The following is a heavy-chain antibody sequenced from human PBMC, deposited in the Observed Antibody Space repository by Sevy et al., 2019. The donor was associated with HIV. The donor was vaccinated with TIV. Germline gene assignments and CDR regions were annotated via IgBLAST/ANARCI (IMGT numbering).Heavy chain of an antibody. V-gene: IGHV4-59*01. J-gene: IGHJ3*02. CDR3: ARGGGSSIAARHDAFDI. CDR1: GGSISSYY. D-gene: IGHD6-6*01. Sequence: SETLSLTCTVSGGSISSYYWSWIRQPPGKGLEWIGYIYYSGSTNYNPSLKSRVTISVDTSKNQFSLKLSSVTAADTAVYYCARGGGSSIAARHDAFDIWGQGTMVTVSS. CDR2: IYYSGST.